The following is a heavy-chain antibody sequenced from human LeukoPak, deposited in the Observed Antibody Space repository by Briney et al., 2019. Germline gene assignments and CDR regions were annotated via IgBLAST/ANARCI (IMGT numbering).Heavy chain of an antibody. CDR3: ARHALPRYASTQPFGA. J-gene: IGHJ5*02. D-gene: IGHD2-2*01. CDR1: GDDFSRSW. CDR2: IFPEDSDT. Sequence: PGESLKISCQVSGDDFSRSWIGWVRQVAGKGLDWMGIIFPEDSDTRYSPSFQGHVTFSADKSTNTAYLHWDSLRASDTAIYFCARHALPRYASTQPFGAWGQGTRVTVSS. V-gene: IGHV5-51*01.